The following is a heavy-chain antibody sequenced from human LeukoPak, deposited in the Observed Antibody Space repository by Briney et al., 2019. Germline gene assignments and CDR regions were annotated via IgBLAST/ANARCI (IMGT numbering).Heavy chain of an antibody. CDR1: GYHFTNYW. V-gene: IGHV5-51*01. J-gene: IGHJ3*01. D-gene: IGHD3-10*01. CDR2: IYPDDSDT. Sequence: GESLKIYCKASGYHFTNYWIGWVRQMPGKGLDWMGIIYPDDSDTRYSPSFQAQVTISADRSTSTAYLQWGSLKASDTTMYYCARVMEGLFGELIFGGFDFWGQGTMVTVSS. CDR3: ARVMEGLFGELIFGGFDF.